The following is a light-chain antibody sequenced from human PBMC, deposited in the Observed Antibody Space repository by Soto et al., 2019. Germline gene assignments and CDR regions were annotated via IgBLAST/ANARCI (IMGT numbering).Light chain of an antibody. CDR2: GAS. J-gene: IGKJ1*01. CDR3: QKYGTSLWT. CDR1: QSVSSTS. V-gene: IGKV3-20*01. Sequence: ELVLTQSPGTLSLSPGERATLSCRASQSVSSTSLAWYQQKPGQAPRLLIYGASTRATGIPDRFSGSGSGTDFTLTISRVEPEDFALYYCQKYGTSLWTFGQGTKVDIK.